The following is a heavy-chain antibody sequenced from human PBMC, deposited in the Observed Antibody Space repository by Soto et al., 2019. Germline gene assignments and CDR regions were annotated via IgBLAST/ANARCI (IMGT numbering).Heavy chain of an antibody. J-gene: IGHJ6*03. CDR1: GYTFTSYD. D-gene: IGHD3-9*01. Sequence: ASVKVSCKASGYTFTSYDINCVRQATGQGLEWMGWMNPNSGNTGYAQKFQGRVTMTRNTSISTAYMELSSLRSEDTAVYYCAASYYDILTGPAKNYYMDVWGKGTTVTVSS. CDR2: MNPNSGNT. CDR3: AASYYDILTGPAKNYYMDV. V-gene: IGHV1-8*01.